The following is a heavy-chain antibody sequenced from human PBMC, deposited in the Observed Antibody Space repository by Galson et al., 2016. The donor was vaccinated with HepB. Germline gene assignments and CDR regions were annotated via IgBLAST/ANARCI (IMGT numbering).Heavy chain of an antibody. CDR2: IDNSGGTI. CDR3: AKGEGYTVRSPWYEYGIDV. Sequence: SLRLSCAASGFTFSDYYMTWIRQAPGKGLECVSSIDNSGGTIYYGDSVMGRFTISRDNVKNTLYLQMNSLRAEDTAVYYCAKGEGYTVRSPWYEYGIDVWGQGTTVTVS. D-gene: IGHD6-13*01. J-gene: IGHJ6*02. CDR1: GFTFSDYY. V-gene: IGHV3-11*01.